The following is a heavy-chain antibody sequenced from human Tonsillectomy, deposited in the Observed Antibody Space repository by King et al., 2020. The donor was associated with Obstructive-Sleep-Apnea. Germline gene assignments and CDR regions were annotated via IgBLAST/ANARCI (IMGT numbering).Heavy chain of an antibody. CDR1: GFTFSGYG. D-gene: IGHD1-26*01. Sequence: LQLVQSGGDFLHPGGSLRISCAASGFTFSGYGMNWVRQAPGKGLEWVSHISSSSSPIYYAHSVKGRFTISRDNAKNLLYLQMNSLRAEDTGVYYCVRENPRSGTQQYNWFDPWGQGTLVTVSS. J-gene: IGHJ5*02. CDR3: VRENPRSGTQQYNWFDP. CDR2: ISSSSSPI. V-gene: IGHV3-48*04.